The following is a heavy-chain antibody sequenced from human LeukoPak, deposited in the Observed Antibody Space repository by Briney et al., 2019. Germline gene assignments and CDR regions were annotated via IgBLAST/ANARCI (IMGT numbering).Heavy chain of an antibody. CDR2: ISGSGDST. V-gene: IGHV3-23*01. J-gene: IGHJ4*02. Sequence: PGGSLRLSCAASGFTFSSYAMSWVRQAPGKGLEWVSVISGSGDSTYYADSVKGRFTISRDNSKNTLFLQMNSLRAGDTAIYYCAKDQRSFYNGYHGCFDFWGQGTLVTVSS. D-gene: IGHD5-12*01. CDR3: AKDQRSFYNGYHGCFDF. CDR1: GFTFSSYA.